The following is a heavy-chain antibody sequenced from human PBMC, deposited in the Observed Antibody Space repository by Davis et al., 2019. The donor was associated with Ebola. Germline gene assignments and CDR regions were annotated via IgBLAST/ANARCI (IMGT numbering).Heavy chain of an antibody. CDR1: GFTFSSYS. D-gene: IGHD4-17*01. J-gene: IGHJ6*04. CDR3: ARDTVTTEYYGMDV. V-gene: IGHV3-21*01. Sequence: GESLKISCAASGFTFSSYSMNWVRQAPGKGLEWVSSISSSSSYIYYADSVKGRFTISRDNAKNSLYLQMNSLRAEDTAVYYCARDTVTTEYYGMDVWGKGTTVTVSS. CDR2: ISSSSSYI.